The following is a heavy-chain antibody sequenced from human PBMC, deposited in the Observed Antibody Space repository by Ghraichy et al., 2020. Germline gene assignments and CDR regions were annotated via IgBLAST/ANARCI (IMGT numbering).Heavy chain of an antibody. CDR3: ARVGVGNTKDFDY. CDR1: GFTFSYHY. J-gene: IGHJ4*02. V-gene: IGHV3-72*01. D-gene: IGHD3-3*01. Sequence: GESLNISCAASGFTFSYHYMDWVRQAPGKGLEWVGRSRNKANSYSTEYAASVKGRFTVSRDDSETSVYLHMNSLRTEDTAVYYCARVGVGNTKDFDYWGQGTLVTVSS. CDR2: SRNKANSYST.